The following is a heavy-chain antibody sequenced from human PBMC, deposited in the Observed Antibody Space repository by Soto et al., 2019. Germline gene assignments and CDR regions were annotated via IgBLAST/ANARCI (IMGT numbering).Heavy chain of an antibody. D-gene: IGHD6-13*01. CDR1: GGTFSSYR. V-gene: IGHV1-69*13. J-gene: IGHJ4*02. Sequence: SVKVSCKASGGTFSSYRINWVRQAPGQGLEWVGGIVPIYRTADYAQEFQDRVTITADESARTTYMELRSLKSQDTAVYYCVRDSGAKLSSSWGQGTLGTFSS. CDR2: IVPIYRTA. CDR3: VRDSGAKLSSS.